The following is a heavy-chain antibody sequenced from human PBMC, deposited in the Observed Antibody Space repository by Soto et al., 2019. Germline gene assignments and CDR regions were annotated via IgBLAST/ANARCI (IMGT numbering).Heavy chain of an antibody. D-gene: IGHD1-26*01. CDR1: GYTFTSYG. CDR2: ISAYNGNT. CDR3: ARPLGGGSYGVYFDY. J-gene: IGHJ4*02. Sequence: GASVKVSCKASGYTFTSYGISWVRQAPGQGLEWMGWISAYNGNTNYAQKLQGRVTMTTDTSTSTAYMELRSLRSDDTAVYYCARPLGGGSYGVYFDYWGQGTLVTVSS. V-gene: IGHV1-18*04.